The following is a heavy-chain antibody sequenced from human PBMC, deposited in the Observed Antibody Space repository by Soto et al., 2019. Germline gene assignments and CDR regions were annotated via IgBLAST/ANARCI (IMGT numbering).Heavy chain of an antibody. Sequence: ASVKVSCKASGYTFTGYYMHWVRQAPGQGLEWMGWINPNSGGTNYAQKFQGRVTMTRDTSISTAYMELSRLRSDDTAVYYCARVSVYGLGYRSSTSCPGWFDPWGQGNLVTVSS. CDR3: ARVSVYGLGYRSSTSCPGWFDP. J-gene: IGHJ5*02. CDR1: GYTFTGYY. V-gene: IGHV1-2*02. CDR2: INPNSGGT. D-gene: IGHD2-2*01.